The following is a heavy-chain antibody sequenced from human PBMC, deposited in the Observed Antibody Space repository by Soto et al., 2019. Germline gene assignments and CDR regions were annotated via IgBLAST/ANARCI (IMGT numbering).Heavy chain of an antibody. V-gene: IGHV1-69*01. D-gene: IGHD2-2*01. CDR2: IIPIISTT. Sequence: QVQLVQSGAEVKKPGSSVKVSCKTSGGVFSSNAISWGRQAPGQGLEWMGGIIPIISTTNSAQKFQGRVTISADESTSTVYMELSSLRSEDTAVYYCAGGGQGWRAQPAAMGYYYGLDVWGQGTTVIVSS. CDR3: AGGGQGWRAQPAAMGYYYGLDV. J-gene: IGHJ6*02. CDR1: GGVFSSNA.